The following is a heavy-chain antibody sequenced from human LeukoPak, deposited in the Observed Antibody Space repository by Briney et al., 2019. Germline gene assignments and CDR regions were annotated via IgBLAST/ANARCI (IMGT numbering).Heavy chain of an antibody. J-gene: IGHJ4*02. CDR1: GFTFSSYG. CDR2: ISYDGGNK. Sequence: GRSLRLSCAASGFTFSSYGMHWVRQAPGKGLEWVAVISYDGGNKYYADSVKGRFTISRDNSKNTLYLQMNSLRAEDTAVYYCAKEFYSSPYFDYWGQGTLVTVSS. V-gene: IGHV3-30*18. CDR3: AKEFYSSPYFDY. D-gene: IGHD6-13*01.